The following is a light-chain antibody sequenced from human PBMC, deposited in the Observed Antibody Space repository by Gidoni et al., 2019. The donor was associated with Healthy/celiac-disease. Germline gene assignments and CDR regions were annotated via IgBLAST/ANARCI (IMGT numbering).Light chain of an antibody. J-gene: IGLJ1*01. CDR1: SSDVGGYNY. CDR2: DVS. CDR3: SSYTSSSTLRV. V-gene: IGLV2-14*01. Sequence: QSALTQPASVSGSPGQSITISCTGTSSDVGGYNYVSWYQQHPGKAPKLMIYDVSNRPSGVSKRFSGSKSGNTASLTISGLQAEDEADYYCSSYTSSSTLRVFGTGTKVTV.